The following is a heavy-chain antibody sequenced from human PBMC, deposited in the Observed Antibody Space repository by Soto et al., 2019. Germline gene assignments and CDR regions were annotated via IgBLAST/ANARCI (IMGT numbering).Heavy chain of an antibody. D-gene: IGHD4-17*01. V-gene: IGHV3-23*01. J-gene: IGHJ4*02. CDR2: ISGSGGST. Sequence: EVQLLESGGGLVQPGGSLRLSCAASGFTFSSYAMSWVRQAPGKGLEWVSAISGSGGSTYYADSVKGRFTISRDNSKNTLYLQMNSLRAEDTAVYYCAKVYRRGDYGDLLYMIDNDYWGQGTLVTVSS. CDR1: GFTFSSYA. CDR3: AKVYRRGDYGDLLYMIDNDY.